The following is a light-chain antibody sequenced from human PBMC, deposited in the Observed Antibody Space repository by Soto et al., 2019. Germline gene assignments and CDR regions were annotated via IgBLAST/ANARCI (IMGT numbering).Light chain of an antibody. CDR2: GAS. Sequence: ELVMTQSPATLSVSPGERASLSCRASQSVGSNLAWYQQTAGQAPRLLIYGASTRATGIPARFSGSGSGTELTLTISSLQSEDFAVYSCQQYTNWPYTFGQGTKLEIK. CDR3: QQYTNWPYT. J-gene: IGKJ2*01. V-gene: IGKV3-15*01. CDR1: QSVGSN.